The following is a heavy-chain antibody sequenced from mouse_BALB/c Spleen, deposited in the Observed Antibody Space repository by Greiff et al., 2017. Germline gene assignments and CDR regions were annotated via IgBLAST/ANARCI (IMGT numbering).Heavy chain of an antibody. CDR2: ISSGGSYT. Sequence: EVKVVESGGGLVKPGGSLKLSCAASGFTFSSYAMSWVRQSPEKRLEWVAEISSGGSYTYYPDTVTGRFTISRDNAKNTLYLEMSSLRSEDTAMYYCARAPYGSSPYYAMDYWGQGTSVTVSS. V-gene: IGHV5-9-4*01. D-gene: IGHD1-1*01. CDR1: GFTFSSYA. CDR3: ARAPYGSSPYYAMDY. J-gene: IGHJ4*01.